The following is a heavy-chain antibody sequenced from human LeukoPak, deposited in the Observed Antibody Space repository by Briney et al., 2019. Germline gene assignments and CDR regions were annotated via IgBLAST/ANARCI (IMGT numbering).Heavy chain of an antibody. J-gene: IGHJ4*02. D-gene: IGHD5-12*01. CDR3: ARVGYSGWNLEY. CDR1: GFTFRSYW. V-gene: IGHV3-7*01. CDR2: INQGGSVK. Sequence: TGGSLRLSCAASGFTFRSYWMSCVRQAPGKGLEWVANINQGGSVKYYADSVKGRFTISRDDAKNSLYVQMNSLRDEDTAVYYCARVGYSGWNLEYWGQGTLVTVSS.